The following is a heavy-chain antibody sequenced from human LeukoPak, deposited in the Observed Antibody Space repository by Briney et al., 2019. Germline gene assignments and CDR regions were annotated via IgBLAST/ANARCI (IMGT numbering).Heavy chain of an antibody. Sequence: PGGTLRLSCAVSGFTFSDYYMSWIRQAPGKGLEWVSYISGVYDNKYYADSEKGGFTILRENEKNSVYMQMNRLRAEATAVYYCARGGAHCMDVWGPGTMVTVSS. CDR1: GFTFSDYY. CDR2: ISGVYDNK. D-gene: IGHD6-25*01. J-gene: IGHJ6*02. V-gene: IGHV3-11*01. CDR3: ARGGAHCMDV.